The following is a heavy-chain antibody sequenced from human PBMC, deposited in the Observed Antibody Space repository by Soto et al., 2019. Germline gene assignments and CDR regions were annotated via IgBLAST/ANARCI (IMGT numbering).Heavy chain of an antibody. J-gene: IGHJ5*02. Sequence: PSETLTLTCTVSGGSISSSSYYWGWVRQSPGKGLEWIGSIYYSGSTYYNPSLKSRITLSEDTSKKQFSLKLISVTAADTAVYYCSRGNDAYKGGRTWGQGTLVTSPQ. CDR3: SRGNDAYKGGRT. V-gene: IGHV4-39*01. CDR1: GGSISSSSYY. D-gene: IGHD1-1*01. CDR2: IYYSGST.